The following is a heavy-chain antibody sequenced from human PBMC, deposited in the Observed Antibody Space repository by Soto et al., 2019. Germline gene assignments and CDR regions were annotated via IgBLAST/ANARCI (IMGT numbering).Heavy chain of an antibody. CDR3: AHPRGYGVFDAYDI. V-gene: IGHV3-73*01. D-gene: IGHD4-17*01. CDR2: IRTKTNNYAT. J-gene: IGHJ3*02. CDR1: GFTFSGSG. Sequence: GGSLRLSCAASGFTFSGSGIHWVRQASGKGLEWVGRIRTKTNNYATAYAASVKGRFTISRDNPMNALYLQMNSLRIEDTAVYYCAHPRGYGVFDAYDIWGQGTMVTVSS.